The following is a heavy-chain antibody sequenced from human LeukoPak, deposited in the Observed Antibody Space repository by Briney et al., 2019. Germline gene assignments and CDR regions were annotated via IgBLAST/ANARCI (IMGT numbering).Heavy chain of an antibody. D-gene: IGHD1-26*01. Sequence: GRSLRLSCAASGFTFSNYAMHWVRQAPGKGLEWVAVLSYDGSNKYYADSVKGRFTISRDNSKNTLYLQMNSLRAEDTAVYYCARDGNSGSYPQFDYWGQGTLVTVSS. CDR2: LSYDGSNK. CDR3: ARDGNSGSYPQFDY. CDR1: GFTFSNYA. V-gene: IGHV3-30-3*01. J-gene: IGHJ4*02.